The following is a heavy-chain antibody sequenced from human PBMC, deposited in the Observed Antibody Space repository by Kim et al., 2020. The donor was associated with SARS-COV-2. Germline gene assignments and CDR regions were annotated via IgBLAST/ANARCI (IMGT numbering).Heavy chain of an antibody. CDR3: ARDKTITIFGLVRVYAFDI. V-gene: IGHV3-7*01. J-gene: IGHJ3*02. D-gene: IGHD3-3*01. CDR1: GFTFSSYW. CDR2: IKQDGSGK. Sequence: GGSLRLSCAASGFTFSSYWMSWVRQAPGKGLEWVANIKQDGSGKYYVDSVKGRFTISRDNAKNSLYLQMNSLRADDTAVYYCARDKTITIFGLVRVYAFDIWGQGTRVTVSS.